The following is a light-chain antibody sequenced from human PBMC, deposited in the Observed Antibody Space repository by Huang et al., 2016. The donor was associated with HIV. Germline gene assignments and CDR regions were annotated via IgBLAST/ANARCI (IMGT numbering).Light chain of an antibody. V-gene: IGKV1-6*01. Sequence: AIQMTQSPSALSASVGDSVTITCRASQGITDDLAWYQQKPGKAPKLLISGASTLRSGVPSRISGSGSGTDFTLTISSLQPEDYATYYCLQDHNYPRTFGQGTKVEI. J-gene: IGKJ1*01. CDR3: LQDHNYPRT. CDR2: GAS. CDR1: QGITDD.